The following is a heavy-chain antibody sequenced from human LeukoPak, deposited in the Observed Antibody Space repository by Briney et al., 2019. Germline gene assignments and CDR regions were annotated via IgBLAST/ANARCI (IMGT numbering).Heavy chain of an antibody. CDR1: GFYVNTYE. Sequence: GGSLRLSCAASGFYVNTYEMHWVRQAPGKGLEWVSYINGGASTMNYAASVWGRFTISRDDAQNSVHLQMNSLRDEDTAVYYCVRGRLLRSTKYFDYWGQGALVTVSS. D-gene: IGHD2-15*01. J-gene: IGHJ4*02. CDR3: VRGRLLRSTKYFDY. V-gene: IGHV3-48*03. CDR2: INGGASTM.